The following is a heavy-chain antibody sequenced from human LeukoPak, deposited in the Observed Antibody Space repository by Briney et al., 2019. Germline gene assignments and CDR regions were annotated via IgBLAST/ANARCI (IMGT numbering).Heavy chain of an antibody. CDR3: ARGGYCSSTSCSFGP. V-gene: IGHV4-30-2*01. Sequence: SETLSLTCTVSGGSISSGGYSWSWIRQPPGKGLEWIGYIYHSGSTYYNPSLKSRVTISVDRSKNQFSLKLSSVTAADTAVYYCARGGYCSSTSCSFGPWGQGTLVTVSS. D-gene: IGHD2-2*01. CDR1: GGSISSGGYS. CDR2: IYHSGST. J-gene: IGHJ5*02.